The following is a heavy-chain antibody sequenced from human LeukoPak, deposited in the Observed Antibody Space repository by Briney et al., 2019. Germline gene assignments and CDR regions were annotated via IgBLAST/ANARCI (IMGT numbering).Heavy chain of an antibody. J-gene: IGHJ3*02. D-gene: IGHD1-26*01. CDR3: ITDPGEWEPI. CDR1: GLTFSSAW. Sequence: PGGSLRLSCAASGLTFSSAWMSWVRQAPGKGLEWVGRIKSKTDGGTTDYGAPVKGRFIISRDDSKNTLYLQMNGLKIEDTAVYYCITDPGEWEPIWGQGTMVTVSS. V-gene: IGHV3-15*01. CDR2: IKSKTDGGTT.